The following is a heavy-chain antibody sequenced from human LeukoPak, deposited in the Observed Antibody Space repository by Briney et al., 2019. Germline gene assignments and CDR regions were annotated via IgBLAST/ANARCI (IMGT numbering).Heavy chain of an antibody. V-gene: IGHV1-69*13. D-gene: IGHD3-22*01. Sequence: APVTVSCTASGGTFSSYAISWVRQAPGQGLEWMGGIIPIFGTANYAQKFQGRVTITADESTSTAYMELSSLRSEDTAVYYCALPPWNYYDSSGYTEYFQHWGQGTLVTVSS. J-gene: IGHJ1*01. CDR2: IIPIFGTA. CDR3: ALPPWNYYDSSGYTEYFQH. CDR1: GGTFSSYA.